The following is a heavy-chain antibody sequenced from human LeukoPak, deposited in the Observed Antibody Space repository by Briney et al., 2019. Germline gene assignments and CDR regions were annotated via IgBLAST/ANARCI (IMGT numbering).Heavy chain of an antibody. CDR3: ARGLYCGGDCYRPRAEYFQH. CDR2: IWYDGCNK. Sequence: GSLRLSCAASGFTFSSYGMHWVRQAPGKGLEWVAVIWYDGCNKYYADSVKGRFTISRDNSKNTLYLQMNSLRAEDTAVYYCARGLYCGGDCYRPRAEYFQHWGQGTLVTVSS. V-gene: IGHV3-33*01. CDR1: GFTFSSYG. D-gene: IGHD2-21*02. J-gene: IGHJ1*01.